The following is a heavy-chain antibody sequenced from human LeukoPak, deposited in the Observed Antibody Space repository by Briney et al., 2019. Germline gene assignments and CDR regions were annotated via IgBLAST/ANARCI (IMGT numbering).Heavy chain of an antibody. J-gene: IGHJ4*02. CDR3: ARGLNRNDYGDYGS. CDR1: GGSISSSNW. V-gene: IGHV4-4*02. Sequence: SGTLSLTCAVSGGSISSSNWWSWVRQPPGKGLEWIGYIYYTGSTSYNPSLKSRVTISVQTSKNQFSLKLSSVTAADTAVYYCARGLNRNDYGDYGSWGQGTLVTVSS. D-gene: IGHD4-17*01. CDR2: IYYTGST.